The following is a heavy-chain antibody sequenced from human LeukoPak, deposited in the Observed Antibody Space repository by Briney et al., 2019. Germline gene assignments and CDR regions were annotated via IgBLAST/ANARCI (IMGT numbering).Heavy chain of an antibody. CDR1: GFTFSSYW. V-gene: IGHV3-7*01. CDR2: IKQDGSEK. CDR3: ARFGYYDFWSGYPDY. J-gene: IGHJ4*02. D-gene: IGHD3-3*01. Sequence: GGSLRLSCAASGFTFSSYWMSWVRQAPGKGLEWVANIKQDGSEKYYVDSVKGRFTISRDNAKNSLYLQMNSLRAEDTAVYYCARFGYYDFWSGYPDYWGQGTLVTVSS.